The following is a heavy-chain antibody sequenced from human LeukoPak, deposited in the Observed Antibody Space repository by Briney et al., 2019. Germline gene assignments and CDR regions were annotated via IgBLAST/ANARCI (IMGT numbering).Heavy chain of an antibody. J-gene: IGHJ6*03. CDR2: MNPNSGNT. Sequence: ASVKVSCKASEYTFTSYDINWVRQATGQGLEWMGWMNPNSGNTGCAQKFQGRVTMTRNTSISTAYMELSSLRSEDTAVYYCARGWSAMVPGVYMDVWGKGTTVTVSS. D-gene: IGHD3-10*01. V-gene: IGHV1-8*01. CDR3: ARGWSAMVPGVYMDV. CDR1: EYTFTSYD.